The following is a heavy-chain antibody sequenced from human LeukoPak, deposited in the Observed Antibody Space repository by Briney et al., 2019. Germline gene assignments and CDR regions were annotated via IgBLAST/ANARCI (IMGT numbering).Heavy chain of an antibody. D-gene: IGHD6-13*01. CDR3: AKDHGSSDWYYFDY. J-gene: IGHJ4*02. Sequence: GGSLRLSCAASGFTVSSNYMSWVRQAPGKGLEWVSVIYSGGSTYYADSAKGRFTISRDNSKNTLYLQMNTLRADDTAVYYCAKDHGSSDWYYFDYWGQGTLVTVST. CDR1: GFTVSSNY. CDR2: IYSGGST. V-gene: IGHV3-66*02.